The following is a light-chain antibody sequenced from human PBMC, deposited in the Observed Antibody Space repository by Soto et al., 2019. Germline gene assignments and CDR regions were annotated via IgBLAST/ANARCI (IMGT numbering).Light chain of an antibody. CDR1: QSVSSY. V-gene: IGKV3-11*01. J-gene: IGKJ2*01. CDR3: QQRSTWPAYT. Sequence: EIVLTQSPATLSLSPGERATLSCRASQSVSSYLGWYQKKPGQAPRLLIYDASNRATGIPARFSGSGSGTDFTLTISSLEPEDFAVYHCQQRSTWPAYTFGQGTKLEIK. CDR2: DAS.